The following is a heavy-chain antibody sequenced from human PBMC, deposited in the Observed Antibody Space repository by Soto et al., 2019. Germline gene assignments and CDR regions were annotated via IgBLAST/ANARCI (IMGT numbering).Heavy chain of an antibody. V-gene: IGHV3-48*02. D-gene: IGHD1-26*01. J-gene: IGHJ4*02. Sequence: GGSLRLSCAASGFTFSTFSMNWVRQAPGKGLEWLSYIGGSGGSISYADSVKGRFTISRDNGKNTLYLQMSSLRDEDTAVYYCARGLAWAFDSWGQGALVTVSS. CDR1: GFTFSTFS. CDR3: ARGLAWAFDS. CDR2: IGGSGGSI.